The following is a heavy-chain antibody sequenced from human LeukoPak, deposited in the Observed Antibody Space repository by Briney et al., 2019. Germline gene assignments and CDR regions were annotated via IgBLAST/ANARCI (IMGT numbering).Heavy chain of an antibody. V-gene: IGHV4-59*01. CDR3: ARDRGSSGLYYYYGMDV. J-gene: IGHJ6*02. CDR2: IYYSGST. D-gene: IGHD6-19*01. Sequence: SETLSLTCTVSGGSISSYYWSWIRQPPGKGLEWIGYIYYSGSTNYNPSLKSRVTISVDTSKNQFSLKLSSVTAADTAVYHCARDRGSSGLYYYYGMDVWGQGTTVTVSS. CDR1: GGSISSYY.